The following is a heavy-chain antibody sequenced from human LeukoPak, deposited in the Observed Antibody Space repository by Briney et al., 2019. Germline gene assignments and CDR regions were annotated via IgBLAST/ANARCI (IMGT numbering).Heavy chain of an antibody. CDR3: STGGGVLRFL. CDR1: GFTFSSYG. D-gene: IGHD3-3*01. J-gene: IGHJ4*02. Sequence: GGSLRLSCAASGFTFSSYGMHWVRQAPGKGLEWVAVISYDGSNKYYADSVKGRFTISRDNSKNTLYLQMNSLKTEDTAVYYCSTGGGVLRFLGGQGTLVTVSS. CDR2: ISYDGSNK. V-gene: IGHV3-30*03.